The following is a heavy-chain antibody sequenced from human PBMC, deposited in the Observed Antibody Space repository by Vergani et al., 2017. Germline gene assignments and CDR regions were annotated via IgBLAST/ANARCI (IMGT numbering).Heavy chain of an antibody. Sequence: QVQLVESGGGVVQPGRSLRLSCTPSSFKLGDYGMHWVRQAPGRGLEWVSMTWYEGNNNYYADSVKGRFTISKDISKNTLYLQMNSLRGDDTAVYYCARYGWELLDYFYYMDVWGKGTTVTVSS. V-gene: IGHV3-33*01. J-gene: IGHJ6*03. D-gene: IGHD1-26*01. CDR3: ARYGWELLDYFYYMDV. CDR1: SFKLGDYG. CDR2: TWYEGNNN.